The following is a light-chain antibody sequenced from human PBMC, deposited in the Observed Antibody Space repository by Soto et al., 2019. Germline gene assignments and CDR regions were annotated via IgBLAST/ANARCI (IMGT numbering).Light chain of an antibody. CDR1: QSVGSY. Sequence: EIVMTQSPVTLSGSPGERVTLSCRASQSVGSYLAWYQQKPGQAPRLLIYSTSTRAIGVPARFSGSGSGTEFTLTISGLQSEVFAIYYCQQYSNWPPYTFGQGTKVEIK. J-gene: IGKJ2*01. CDR2: STS. V-gene: IGKV3-15*01. CDR3: QQYSNWPPYT.